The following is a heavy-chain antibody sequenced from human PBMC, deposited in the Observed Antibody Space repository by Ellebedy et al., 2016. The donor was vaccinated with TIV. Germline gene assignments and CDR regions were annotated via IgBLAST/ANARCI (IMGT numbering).Heavy chain of an antibody. Sequence: GESLKISCAASGFTFSSYSMNWVRQAPGKGLEWVSFITSDSSTIFHADSVKGRFTISRDNAKNSLYLQMNSLRAEDTAVYYCASPPGVVALWGQGTLVTVSS. CDR1: GFTFSSYS. CDR3: ASPPGVVAL. J-gene: IGHJ4*02. D-gene: IGHD3-10*01. V-gene: IGHV3-48*04. CDR2: ITSDSSTI.